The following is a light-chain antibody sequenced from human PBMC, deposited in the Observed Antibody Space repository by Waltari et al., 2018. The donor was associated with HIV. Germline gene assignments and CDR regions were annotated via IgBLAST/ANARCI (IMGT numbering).Light chain of an antibody. Sequence: SALTQPASVSGSPGQSVTISCTGTSYEFDLHNFLSWYQQHPGKAPPLIIFGVTSRPSGSSSRFSASKSGDTASLTISGLQSGDEADYYCTTYTAKDSLLIGSGTKLTVL. CDR2: GVT. J-gene: IGLJ2*01. V-gene: IGLV2-14*01. CDR1: SYEFDLHNF. CDR3: TTYTAKDSLL.